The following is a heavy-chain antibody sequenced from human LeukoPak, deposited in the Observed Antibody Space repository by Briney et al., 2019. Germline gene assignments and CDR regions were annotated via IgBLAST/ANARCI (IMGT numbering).Heavy chain of an antibody. D-gene: IGHD3-22*01. J-gene: IGHJ4*02. CDR2: ISGSGGST. CDR3: AKGGYYDSSGYYWYDY. Sequence: PGGCLRLSCAASGFTFSSYAMSWVRQAPGKGLEWVSAISGSGGSTYYADSVKGRFTISRDNSKNTLYLQMNSLRAEDTAVYYCAKGGYYDSSGYYWYDYWGQGTLVTVSS. CDR1: GFTFSSYA. V-gene: IGHV3-23*01.